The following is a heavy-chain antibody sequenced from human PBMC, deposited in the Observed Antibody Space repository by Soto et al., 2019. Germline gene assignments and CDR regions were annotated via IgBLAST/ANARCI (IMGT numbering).Heavy chain of an antibody. CDR3: AREPTVTPYYYYYYGMDV. D-gene: IGHD4-4*01. CDR2: IWYDGSNK. CDR1: GFTFSSYG. J-gene: IGHJ6*02. V-gene: IGHV3-33*01. Sequence: PGQPLRLSCAAAGFTFSSYGMHWVRQAPGKGLEWVAVIWYDGSNKYYADSVKARFTISRDNSKNTLYLQMNSLRAEDTGVYYCAREPTVTPYYYYYYGMDVWGQGTTVTVSS.